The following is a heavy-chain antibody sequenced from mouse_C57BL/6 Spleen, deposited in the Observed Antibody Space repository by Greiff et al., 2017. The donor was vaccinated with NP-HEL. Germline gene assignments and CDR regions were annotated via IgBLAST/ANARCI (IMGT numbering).Heavy chain of an antibody. CDR3: ARDDGSSSYYAMDY. J-gene: IGHJ4*01. V-gene: IGHV5-4*01. CDR1: GFTFSSYA. Sequence: EVQLVESGGGLVKPGGSLKLSCAASGFTFSSYAMSWVRQTPEKRLEWVATISDGGSYTYYPDNVKGRFTISRDNAKNNLYLQMSHLKSEDTAMYYCARDDGSSSYYAMDYWGQGTSVTVSS. CDR2: ISDGGSYT. D-gene: IGHD1-1*01.